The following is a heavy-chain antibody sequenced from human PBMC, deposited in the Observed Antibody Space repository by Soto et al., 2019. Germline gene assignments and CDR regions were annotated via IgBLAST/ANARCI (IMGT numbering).Heavy chain of an antibody. D-gene: IGHD3-22*01. V-gene: IGHV3-23*01. CDR2: ISDSADRI. CDR1: GFSFSSNS. CDR3: ARDYRYYYDSSEGFDY. J-gene: IGHJ4*02. Sequence: GGSLRLSCKASGFSFSSNSMGWLRQAPWKGLDWVSSISDSADRIYYADSVRGRFTFSRDNSNNMMYLQMNSLRGEDTAVYYCARDYRYYYDSSEGFDYWGQGTLVTVSS.